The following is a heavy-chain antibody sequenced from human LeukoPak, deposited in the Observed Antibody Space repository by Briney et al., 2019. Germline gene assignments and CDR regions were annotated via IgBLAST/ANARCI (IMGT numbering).Heavy chain of an antibody. CDR1: GFNFGDYA. J-gene: IGHJ3*02. V-gene: IGHV3-9*01. D-gene: IGHD1-26*01. Sequence: GRSLRLSCAASGFNFGDYAMHWVRQAPGKGLEWVSGISWNGGAFGYADSVRGRFTLARDNAENSLHLQMNSLRAEDTALYYCARDSGNGGRANAFDIWGQGTMVTVSS. CDR3: ARDSGNGGRANAFDI. CDR2: ISWNGGAF.